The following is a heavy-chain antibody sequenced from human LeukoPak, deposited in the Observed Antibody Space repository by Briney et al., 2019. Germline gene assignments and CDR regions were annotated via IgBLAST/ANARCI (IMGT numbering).Heavy chain of an antibody. J-gene: IGHJ4*02. V-gene: IGHV1-18*04. D-gene: IGHD1-26*01. CDR3: ARVSLWSGSYYYFDY. Sequence: ASVKVSCKASGYTFTSYGISWVRQAPGQGREWMGWISAYNGNTNYAQKLQGRVTMTTDTSTSTAYVELRSLRSDDTAVYYCARVSLWSGSYYYFDYWGQGTLVTVSS. CDR1: GYTFTSYG. CDR2: ISAYNGNT.